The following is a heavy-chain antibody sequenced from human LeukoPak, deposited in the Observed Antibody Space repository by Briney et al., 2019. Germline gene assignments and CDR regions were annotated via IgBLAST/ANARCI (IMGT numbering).Heavy chain of an antibody. J-gene: IGHJ3*02. V-gene: IGHV3-23*01. CDR3: ARDKGGPGNDALDI. Sequence: GGSLRLSCAASGFTFSSYAMSWVRQAPGKGLEWVSAISGSGGSTNYADSVKGRFTISRDNAKHSLYLQMNSLRAEDTALYYCARDKGGPGNDALDIWGQGTKITVSS. CDR2: ISGSGGST. CDR1: GFTFSSYA.